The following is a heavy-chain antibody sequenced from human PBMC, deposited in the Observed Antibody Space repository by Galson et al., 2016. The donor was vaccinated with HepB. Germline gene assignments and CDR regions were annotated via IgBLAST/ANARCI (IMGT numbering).Heavy chain of an antibody. D-gene: IGHD3-10*01. J-gene: IGHJ4*02. CDR3: AKGRDYLLREIDD. CDR1: GFTFSTYG. Sequence: SLRLSCAASGFTFSTYGMHWVRQAPGRGLEWVAITSYDGSNKHYADSVKGRFTISRDNSKTTLYLQMNSLRAEDTAVYYCAKGRDYLLREIDDWGQGTLVTVAS. CDR2: TSYDGSNK. V-gene: IGHV3-30*18.